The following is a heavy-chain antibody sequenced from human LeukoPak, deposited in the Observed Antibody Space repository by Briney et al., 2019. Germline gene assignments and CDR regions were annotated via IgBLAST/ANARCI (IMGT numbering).Heavy chain of an antibody. D-gene: IGHD3-10*01. CDR3: ARGGLDYYGSGSYYIYYYYGMDV. J-gene: IGHJ6*02. Sequence: SETLSLTCTVSGGSISSGTYYWGWIRQPPGKGLEWVGSIYYSGSTYYNPSLKSRVTISVDKSKNQFSLKLSSVTAADTAVYYCARGGLDYYGSGSYYIYYYYGMDVWGQGTTVTVSS. CDR1: GGSISSGTYY. V-gene: IGHV4-39*07. CDR2: IYYSGST.